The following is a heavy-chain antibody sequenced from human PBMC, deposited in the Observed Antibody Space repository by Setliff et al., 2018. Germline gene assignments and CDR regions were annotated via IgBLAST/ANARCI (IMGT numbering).Heavy chain of an antibody. V-gene: IGHV3-23*01. CDR3: ANRFPDGYSHGRYFDY. D-gene: IGHD5-18*01. CDR2: INTGGDTT. CDR1: GFTISSSA. Sequence: QLGGSLRLSCAASGFTISSSAMSWVRQAPGKGLEWVSAINTGGDTTYYADSVKGRFTISRDNSKNTLYLQMSSLRVDDTAVYYCANRFPDGYSHGRYFDYWGQGTLVTVSS. J-gene: IGHJ4*02.